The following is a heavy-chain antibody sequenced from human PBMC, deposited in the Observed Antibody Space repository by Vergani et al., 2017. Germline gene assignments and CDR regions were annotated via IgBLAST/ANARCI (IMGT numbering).Heavy chain of an antibody. J-gene: IGHJ6*03. Sequence: QITLKESGPTLVKPTQTLTLTCTFSGFSLNTRGVSVAWIRQPPGKALDWLALIYWNDDQHYSPSLNNRVTITKDTSKNQVVLTMTNMDYVDTGTYYCIYRKTEVGTTGCFDPFYYYYYMYVWGKGTTVTVSS. CDR3: IYRKTEVGTTGCFDPFYYYYYMYV. CDR1: GFSLNTRGVS. D-gene: IGHD1-7*01. CDR2: IYWNDDQ. V-gene: IGHV2-5*04.